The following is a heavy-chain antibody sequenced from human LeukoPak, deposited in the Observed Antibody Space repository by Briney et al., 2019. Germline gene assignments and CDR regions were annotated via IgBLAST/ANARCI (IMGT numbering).Heavy chain of an antibody. CDR2: IKQDGSEK. D-gene: IGHD6-13*01. CDR3: ARDWYVNPPYYYYYGMDV. J-gene: IGHJ6*02. V-gene: IGHV3-7*01. Sequence: GGSLRLSCAASGFTFSSYWMSWVRQAPGKGLEWVANIKQDGSEKYYVDSVRGRFTISRANAKKSLYLQMNSLRAEDTAVYYCARDWYVNPPYYYYYGMDVWGQGTTVTVSS. CDR1: GFTFSSYW.